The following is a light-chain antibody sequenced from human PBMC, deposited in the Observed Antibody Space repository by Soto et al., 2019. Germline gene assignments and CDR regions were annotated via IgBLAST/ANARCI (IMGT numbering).Light chain of an antibody. CDR1: QSVSRN. CDR2: DAS. J-gene: IGKJ1*01. Sequence: EIVMTQSPATLSVSPGERATLSCRASQSVSRNVAWYQQKPGQAPRLLIHDASTRATGISVRFSGSGSGTDFTPTISSLQSEDFPVYYCQQYNNWLWTFGQGTKVEIK. V-gene: IGKV3-15*01. CDR3: QQYNNWLWT.